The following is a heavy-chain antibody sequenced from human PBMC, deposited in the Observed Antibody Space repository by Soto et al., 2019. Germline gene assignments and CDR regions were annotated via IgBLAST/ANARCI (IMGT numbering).Heavy chain of an antibody. CDR3: ARGGFSGSGSFIQGDY. D-gene: IGHD3-10*01. Sequence: EVQLVESGGGLVQPGGSLRLSCAASGFTFSSYWMHWVRQAPWKGLVWVSRIKSDGSNINYADSVKGRFTISTDNAKNTLYLQMKSLRAEDTAIYYCARGGFSGSGSFIQGDYWGQGTLVTVSS. CDR2: IKSDGSNI. CDR1: GFTFSSYW. V-gene: IGHV3-74*01. J-gene: IGHJ4*02.